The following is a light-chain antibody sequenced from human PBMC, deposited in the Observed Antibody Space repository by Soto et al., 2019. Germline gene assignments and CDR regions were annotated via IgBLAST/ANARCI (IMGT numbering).Light chain of an antibody. CDR2: EVI. CDR1: SSDVGAYTY. Sequence: QSALTQPASVSGSPGQSITISCTATSSDVGAYTYVSWYQQHPGKAPKLMIYEVINRPSGVSNRFSGSKSGNTASLIISGLQAEDEADYYCSSYTSSSTLVFGGGTKLNVL. V-gene: IGLV2-14*01. CDR3: SSYTSSSTLV. J-gene: IGLJ2*01.